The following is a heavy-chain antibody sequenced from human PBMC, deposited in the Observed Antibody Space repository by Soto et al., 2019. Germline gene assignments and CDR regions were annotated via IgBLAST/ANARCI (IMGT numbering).Heavy chain of an antibody. D-gene: IGHD3-10*01. Sequence: QVQLVQSGAEVKKPGSSVKVSCKASGDTFSFYTINWVRQAPGLGLEWVGRINPILSMSNYAQKFQGRVTMTAGKSTSTAYMQLRSLRSEDTATYYGATSYGSGYRAFDYWGQGALVTVSS. CDR1: GDTFSFYT. CDR2: INPILSMS. CDR3: ATSYGSGYRAFDY. V-gene: IGHV1-69*02. J-gene: IGHJ4*02.